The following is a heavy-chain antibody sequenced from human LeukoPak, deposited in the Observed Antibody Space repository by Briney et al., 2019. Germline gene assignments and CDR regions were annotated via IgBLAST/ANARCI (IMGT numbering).Heavy chain of an antibody. CDR3: ARDNRVRGVTYFDY. CDR1: GFTFSTYW. V-gene: IGHV3-7*05. D-gene: IGHD3-10*01. CDR2: VKQDGSDK. J-gene: IGHJ4*02. Sequence: PGGSLRLSCAASGFTFSTYWMTWVRKAPGKVLHSLANVKQDGSDKYYVDSVKGRFTISRDNAKNSLYLQMNSLRAEDTALYYCARDNRVRGVTYFDYWGQGTLVTVSS.